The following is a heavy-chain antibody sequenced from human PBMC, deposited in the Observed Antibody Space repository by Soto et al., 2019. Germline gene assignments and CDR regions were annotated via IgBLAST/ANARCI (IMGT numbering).Heavy chain of an antibody. V-gene: IGHV1-8*01. CDR2: MQPSSGRT. CDR3: ARGVTAGVDY. Sequence: QVQLVQSGAEVREPGASVKVSCKASGYSFTSLDIHWVRQTTGQGLEWMGWMQPSSGRTGYAQKFQGRVTMTRDTSINTAYMELSSLTSDDTAFYCCARGVTAGVDYWGQGTLVTVSA. J-gene: IGHJ4*02. CDR1: GYSFTSLD. D-gene: IGHD1-26*01.